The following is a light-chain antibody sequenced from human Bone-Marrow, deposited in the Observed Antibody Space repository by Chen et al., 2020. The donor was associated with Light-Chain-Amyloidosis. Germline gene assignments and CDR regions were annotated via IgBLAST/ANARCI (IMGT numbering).Light chain of an antibody. V-gene: IGLV6-57*01. Sequence: NFMMTQPHSVSESPGKTVIISCTRSSGSIATNYVQWYQQRPGSSTTTVIYEDDQRPSGVPDRFSDSINRSSNPASLPISALKTEDEADYYCQSYHDRSQGVFGGGTKLPVL. J-gene: IGLJ2*01. CDR1: SGSIATNY. CDR3: QSYHDRSQGV. CDR2: EDD.